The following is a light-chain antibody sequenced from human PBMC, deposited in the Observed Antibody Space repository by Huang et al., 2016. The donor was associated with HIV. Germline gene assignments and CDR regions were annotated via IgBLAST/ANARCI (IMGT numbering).Light chain of an antibody. CDR2: WAS. V-gene: IGKV4-1*01. CDR1: QSILYSSTNKTY. J-gene: IGKJ1*01. Sequence: DIVMTQSPDSLTVSLGERAAINCKSSQSILYSSTNKTYLAWYQQKPGQPPKLLIYWASTRESGVPHRCSGRGSGTDFTLTISGLQADDVAVYYCQQYYGTPPSFGQGTKVEVK. CDR3: QQYYGTPPS.